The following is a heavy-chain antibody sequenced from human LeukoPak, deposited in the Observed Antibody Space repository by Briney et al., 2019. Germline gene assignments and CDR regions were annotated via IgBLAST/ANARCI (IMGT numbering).Heavy chain of an antibody. CDR3: ARGDYYYYYIDV. CDR2: IITIFGTT. Sequence: SVKVSCKTSGGTFSLYAVSWVRQAPGQGLEWMGGIITIFGTTNYAQNFQGRVTITTDESTSTAYMELSSLRPEDTAVYYCARGDYYYYYIDVWGKGTTVTVS. CDR1: GGTFSLYA. V-gene: IGHV1-69*05. J-gene: IGHJ6*03.